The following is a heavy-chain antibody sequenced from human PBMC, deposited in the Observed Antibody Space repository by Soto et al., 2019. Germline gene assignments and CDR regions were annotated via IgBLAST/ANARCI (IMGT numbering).Heavy chain of an antibody. CDR2: IYYSGST. Sequence: SETLSLTCTVSGGSISSYYWSWIRQPPGKGLEWIGYIYYSGSTNYNPSLKSRVTISVDTSKNQFSLKLSSVTAADTAVYYCAAYSSSWYRDYYYYYMDVWGKGTTVTVSS. CDR3: AAYSSSWYRDYYYYYMDV. V-gene: IGHV4-59*01. D-gene: IGHD6-13*01. CDR1: GGSISSYY. J-gene: IGHJ6*03.